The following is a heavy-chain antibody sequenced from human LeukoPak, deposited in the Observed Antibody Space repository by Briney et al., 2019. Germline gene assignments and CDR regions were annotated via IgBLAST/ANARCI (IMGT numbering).Heavy chain of an antibody. Sequence: GGSLRLSCAASGYTFSDHYMEWVRQAPGKGLEWVSAISGSGGSTYYADSVKGRFTISGDNSKNTLYLQMNSLRAEDTAVYYCAKEGGYSSGWYPAGAWGQGTLVTVSS. CDR3: AKEGGYSSGWYPAGA. D-gene: IGHD6-19*01. CDR2: ISGSGGST. J-gene: IGHJ4*02. CDR1: GYTFSDHY. V-gene: IGHV3-23*01.